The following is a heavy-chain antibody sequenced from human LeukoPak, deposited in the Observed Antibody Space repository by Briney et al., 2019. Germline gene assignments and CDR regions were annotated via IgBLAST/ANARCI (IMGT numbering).Heavy chain of an antibody. Sequence: GGSLRLSCAASGFTFDDYAMHWVRQAPGKGLEWVSLISGDGGSTYYADSVKGRFTISRDNSNNSLYLQMNSLRTEDTALYYCAKDTGPDCSGGSCYSLRFYYYGMDVWGQGTTVTVSS. D-gene: IGHD2-15*01. CDR3: AKDTGPDCSGGSCYSLRFYYYGMDV. J-gene: IGHJ6*02. CDR1: GFTFDDYA. CDR2: ISGDGGST. V-gene: IGHV3-43*02.